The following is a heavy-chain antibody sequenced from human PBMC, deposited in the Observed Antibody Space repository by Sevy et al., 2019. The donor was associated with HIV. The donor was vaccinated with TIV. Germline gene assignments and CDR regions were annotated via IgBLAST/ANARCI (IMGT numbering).Heavy chain of an antibody. CDR3: GRDGLQLVFDY. V-gene: IGHV3-30-3*01. CDR1: GFTFSSYA. CDR2: ISYDGSNK. D-gene: IGHD6-13*01. Sequence: GGSLRLSCAASGFTFSSYAMHWVRQAPGKGLEWVAVISYDGSNKYYADSVKGRFTISRDNSKNTLYLQMNSLRAEDTAVYYCGRDGLQLVFDYWGQGTLVTVSS. J-gene: IGHJ4*02.